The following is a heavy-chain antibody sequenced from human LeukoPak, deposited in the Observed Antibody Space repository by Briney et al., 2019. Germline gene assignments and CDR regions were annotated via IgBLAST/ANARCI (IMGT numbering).Heavy chain of an antibody. CDR2: IYPGDSDT. CDR3: ARAPDYGGNPYYFDY. V-gene: IGHV5-51*01. CDR1: GYSFTSYW. J-gene: IGHJ4*02. Sequence: GESLKISCKGSGYSFTSYWIGWVRQMPGKGLEWMGIIYPGDSDTRYSPSFQGQVTISADKSISTAYLQWSSLKASDTAMYYCARAPDYGGNPYYFDYWGQRTLVTVSS. D-gene: IGHD4-23*01.